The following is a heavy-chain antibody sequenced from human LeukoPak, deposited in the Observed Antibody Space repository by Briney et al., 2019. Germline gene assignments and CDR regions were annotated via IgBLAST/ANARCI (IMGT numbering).Heavy chain of an antibody. D-gene: IGHD3/OR15-3a*01. CDR1: GGSISSYY. Sequence: SETLSLTCTVSGGSISSYYWSWIRQPPGKGLEWIGYIHYSGSTNYNPSLKSRVTISVDTSKNQFSLKLSSVTAADTAVYYCARARYHTEMTYFRTVYYFDYWGQGTLVTVSS. CDR2: IHYSGST. CDR3: ARARYHTEMTYFRTVYYFDY. V-gene: IGHV4-59*01. J-gene: IGHJ4*02.